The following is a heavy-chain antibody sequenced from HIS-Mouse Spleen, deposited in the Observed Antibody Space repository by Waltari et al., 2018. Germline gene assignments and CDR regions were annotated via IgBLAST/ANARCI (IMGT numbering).Heavy chain of an antibody. CDR1: GGSISSSSYY. CDR3: AREIPYSSSWYDWYFDL. D-gene: IGHD6-13*01. Sequence: QLQLQESGPGLVKPSETLSLTCTVSGGSISSSSYYWGWIRQPPGKGLEWIGSIYYSGSTSYNPSLKRRVTISVDTSKNQFSLTLSSVTAADTAVYYCAREIPYSSSWYDWYFDLWGRGTLVTVSS. V-gene: IGHV4-39*07. J-gene: IGHJ2*01. CDR2: IYYSGST.